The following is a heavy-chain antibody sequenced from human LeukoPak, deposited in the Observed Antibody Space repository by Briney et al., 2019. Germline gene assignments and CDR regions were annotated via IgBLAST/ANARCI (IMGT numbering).Heavy chain of an antibody. J-gene: IGHJ4*02. D-gene: IGHD1-26*01. CDR2: ISYTGTYI. Sequence: GGSLRLSCAASAFSLKDYNMNWVRQAPGKGLEWVSSISYTGTYIYYADSVKGRFTVSRDNAQNSVYLQMNSLRVEDTAIYYCVRDRGTYRPIDYWGQGTLVTVSS. V-gene: IGHV3-21*04. CDR1: AFSLKDYN. CDR3: VRDRGTYRPIDY.